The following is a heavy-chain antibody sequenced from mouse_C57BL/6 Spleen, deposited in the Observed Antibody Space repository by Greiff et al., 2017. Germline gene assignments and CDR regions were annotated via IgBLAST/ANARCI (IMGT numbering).Heavy chain of an antibody. Sequence: QVQLQQPGAELVKPGASVKLSCKASGYTFTSYWITWVKQRPGQGLEWIGEIYPGSGSTNYNEKFKCKATLTVDTSSSTAYMQLSSLTSEDSAVXYYARRGDGYFSLFAYWGQGTLVTVSA. D-gene: IGHD2-3*01. V-gene: IGHV1-55*01. J-gene: IGHJ3*01. CDR3: ARRGDGYFSLFAY. CDR1: GYTFTSYW. CDR2: IYPGSGST.